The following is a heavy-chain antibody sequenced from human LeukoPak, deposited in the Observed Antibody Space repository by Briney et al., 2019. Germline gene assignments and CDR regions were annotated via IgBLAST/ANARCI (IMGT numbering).Heavy chain of an antibody. J-gene: IGHJ4*02. CDR3: ARVSEEQLVDY. CDR1: GESFSGYY. D-gene: IGHD6-6*01. Sequence: PSETLSLTCAVYGESFSGYYWSWIRQPPGKGLEWIGEINHSGSTNYKPSLKSRVTMSVDTSKNQFSLRLTSVTAADTAVYYCARVSEEQLVDYWGQGTLVTVSS. V-gene: IGHV4-34*01. CDR2: INHSGST.